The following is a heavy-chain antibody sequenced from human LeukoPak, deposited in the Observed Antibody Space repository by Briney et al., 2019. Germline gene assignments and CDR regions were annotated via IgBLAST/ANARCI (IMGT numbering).Heavy chain of an antibody. CDR1: GGSISSGGYS. D-gene: IGHD4-17*01. CDR2: IYHSGST. CDR3: ARDNGDFALDP. J-gene: IGHJ5*02. Sequence: SETLSLTCAVSGGSISSGGYSWSWIRQPPGKGLEWIGYIYHSGSTYYNPSLKSRVTISVDRSKNQFSLKLSSVTAADTAVYYGARDNGDFALDPWGQGTLVTVSS. V-gene: IGHV4-30-2*01.